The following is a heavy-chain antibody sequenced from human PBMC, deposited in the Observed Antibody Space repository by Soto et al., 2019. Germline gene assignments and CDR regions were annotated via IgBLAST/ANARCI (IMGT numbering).Heavy chain of an antibody. CDR1: GGTFSSYA. D-gene: IGHD5-18*01. Sequence: ASVKVSCKASGGTFSSYAISWVRQAPGQGLEWMGGIIPIFGTANYAQKFQGRVTITADESTSTAYMELSSLRSEDTAVYYCARGMAGSYGYDAFDIWGQGTMVTVSS. CDR2: IIPIFGTA. CDR3: ARGMAGSYGYDAFDI. J-gene: IGHJ3*02. V-gene: IGHV1-69*13.